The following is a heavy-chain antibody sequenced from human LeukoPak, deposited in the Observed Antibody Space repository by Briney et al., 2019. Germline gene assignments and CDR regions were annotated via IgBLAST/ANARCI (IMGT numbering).Heavy chain of an antibody. CDR2: ISSSSSYI. V-gene: IGHV3-21*01. Sequence: KAGGSLRLSCAASGFTFSSYSMNWVRQAPGKGLEWVSSISSSSSYIYYADSVKGRFTISRDNAKNSLYLQMNSLRAEDTAVYYCARVFSRYTGSHYGMDVWGQGTTVTVSS. CDR3: ARVFSRYTGSHYGMDV. CDR1: GFTFSSYS. J-gene: IGHJ6*02. D-gene: IGHD2-2*02.